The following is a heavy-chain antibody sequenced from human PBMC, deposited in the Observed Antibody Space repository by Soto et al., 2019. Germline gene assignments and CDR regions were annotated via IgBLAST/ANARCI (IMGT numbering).Heavy chain of an antibody. CDR1: GGTFSSYA. J-gene: IGHJ1*01. CDR2: IIPIFGTA. V-gene: IGHV1-69*13. D-gene: IGHD4-17*01. CDR3: ASSTTAAEYFQH. Sequence: SVKVSCKASGGTFSSYAISWVRQAPGQGLEWMGGIIPIFGTANYAQKFQGRVTITADESTSTAYMELSSLRSEDTAVYYCASSTTAAEYFQHWGQGTLVTVSS.